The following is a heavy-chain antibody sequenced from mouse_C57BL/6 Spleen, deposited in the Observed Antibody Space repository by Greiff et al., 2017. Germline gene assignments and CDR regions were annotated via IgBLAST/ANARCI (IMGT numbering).Heavy chain of an antibody. J-gene: IGHJ1*03. D-gene: IGHD1-1*01. CDR3: ARNPPHYGSSLDV. CDR2: ISYDGSN. Sequence: EVQRVESGPGLVKPSQSLSLTCSVTGYSITSGYYWNWIRQFPGNKLEWMGYISYDGSNNYNPTLKNRISITRDTSKNQFFLKLNSVTTEDTATYYWARNPPHYGSSLDVWGTGTTVTVSS. CDR1: GYSITSGYY. V-gene: IGHV3-6*01.